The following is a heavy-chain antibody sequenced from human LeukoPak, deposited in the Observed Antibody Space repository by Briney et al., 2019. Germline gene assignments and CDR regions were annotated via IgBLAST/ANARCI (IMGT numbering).Heavy chain of an antibody. D-gene: IGHD3-16*01. CDR2: IYPADSDT. J-gene: IGHJ5*02. CDR3: ARLLTSGSNIRDWFDP. Sequence: GESLKISCKGSAYRFTNYWIGWVRQMPGKGLECMRIIYPADSDTRYSPSFQGQVTISADKSISTTYLQWSSLKASDTAMYYCARLLTSGSNIRDWFDPWGQGTLVTVSS. CDR1: AYRFTNYW. V-gene: IGHV5-51*01.